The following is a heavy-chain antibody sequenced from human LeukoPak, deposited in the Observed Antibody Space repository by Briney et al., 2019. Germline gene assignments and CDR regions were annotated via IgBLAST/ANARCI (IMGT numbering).Heavy chain of an antibody. CDR3: ARDSSSHLDY. CDR1: GYTFTGYY. Sequence: ASVKVSCKASGYTFTGYYMHWLRQAPGQGPVWMGWINPNSGDTSYAKKFQGRVTMTRDTSISTAYMDLSGLKSDDTAVYYCARDSSSHLDYWGQGTLVTVSS. CDR2: INPNSGDT. J-gene: IGHJ4*02. V-gene: IGHV1-2*02.